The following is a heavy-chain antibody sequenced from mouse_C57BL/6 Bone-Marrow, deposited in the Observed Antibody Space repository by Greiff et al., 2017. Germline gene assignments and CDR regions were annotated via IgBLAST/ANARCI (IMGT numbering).Heavy chain of an antibody. V-gene: IGHV5-4*03. Sequence: DVMLVESGGGLVKPGGSLKLSCAASGFTFSSYAMSWVRQTPEKRLAWVATISDGGSYTYYPDNVKGRFTISRDNAKNNLYLQMSHLKSEDTAMYYCAGGDYFDYWGQGTTLTVSS. CDR2: ISDGGSYT. J-gene: IGHJ2*01. CDR3: AGGDYFDY. CDR1: GFTFSSYA.